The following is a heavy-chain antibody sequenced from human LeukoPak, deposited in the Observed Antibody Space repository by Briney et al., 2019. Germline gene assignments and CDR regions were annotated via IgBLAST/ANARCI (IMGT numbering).Heavy chain of an antibody. CDR3: ASSGLCGGDCYSFDY. Sequence: ASVKVSCKVSGGTFNKFSLNWLRQAPGQGLEWMGGIIPIFGTANYAQKFQGRVTITADKSTSTAYMELSSLRSEDTAVYYCASSGLCGGDCYSFDYWGQGTLVTVSS. CDR1: GGTFNKFS. V-gene: IGHV1-69*06. D-gene: IGHD2-21*02. J-gene: IGHJ4*02. CDR2: IIPIFGTA.